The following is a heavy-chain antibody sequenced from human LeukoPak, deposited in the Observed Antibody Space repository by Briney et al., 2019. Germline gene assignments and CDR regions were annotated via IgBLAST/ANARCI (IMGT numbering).Heavy chain of an antibody. CDR1: GYTFTSYG. J-gene: IGHJ4*02. CDR2: ISAYNGNT. V-gene: IGHV1-18*01. D-gene: IGHD3-10*01. CDR3: ARDQAGKDY. Sequence: GASVKVSCKASGYTFTSYGISWVRQAPGQGLEWMGWISAYNGNTNYAQKLQGRVTMTRNTSISTAYMELSSLRSEDTAVYYCARDQAGKDYWGQGTLVTVSS.